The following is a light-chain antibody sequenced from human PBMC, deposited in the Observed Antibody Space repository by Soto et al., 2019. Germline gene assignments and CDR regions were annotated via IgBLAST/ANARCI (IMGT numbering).Light chain of an antibody. Sequence: EIVMTQSPATLSVSPGERATLALRAGQGVTTNFAWYQQKSGQSPRLLIYDVSIRATSVPARFSGTGSETDFTLTISGLQSEDSAVYFCQQYNNWPFSFGQGTRLEIK. CDR3: QQYNNWPFS. CDR2: DVS. J-gene: IGKJ5*01. CDR1: QGVTTN. V-gene: IGKV3-15*01.